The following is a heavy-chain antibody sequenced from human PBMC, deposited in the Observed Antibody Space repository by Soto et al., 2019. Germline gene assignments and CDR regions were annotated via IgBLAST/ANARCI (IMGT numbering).Heavy chain of an antibody. Sequence: GASVKVSCKASGYTFTSYGISWVRQAPGQGLEWMGWISAYNGNTNYAQKLQGRVTMTTDTSTSTAYMELRSLRSDDTAVYYCARSVSFHYYYYYGMDVWGQGTTVTVSS. CDR3: ARSVSFHYYYYYGMDV. D-gene: IGHD3-10*01. CDR2: ISAYNGNT. CDR1: GYTFTSYG. J-gene: IGHJ6*02. V-gene: IGHV1-18*01.